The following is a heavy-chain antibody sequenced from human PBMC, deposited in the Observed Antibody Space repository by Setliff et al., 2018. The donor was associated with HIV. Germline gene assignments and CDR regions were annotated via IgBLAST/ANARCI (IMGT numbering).Heavy chain of an antibody. CDR3: ATDLKGAYLDYFDF. Sequence: GASVKVSCKASGRSFTDYGFTWVRQAPGQGLEWMGGIIPLFGRVNYAQKFQGRVTISADESTSTAYMDLSSLTSEDTAIYYCATDLKGAYLDYFDFWGQGSPVTVSS. CDR2: IIPLFGRV. V-gene: IGHV1-69*13. J-gene: IGHJ4*02. CDR1: GRSFTDYG. D-gene: IGHD3-16*01.